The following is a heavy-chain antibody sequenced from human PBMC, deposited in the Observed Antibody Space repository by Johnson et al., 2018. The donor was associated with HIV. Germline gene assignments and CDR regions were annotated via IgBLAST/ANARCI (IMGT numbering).Heavy chain of an antibody. CDR2: IKSKTDGGTT. V-gene: IGHV3-15*01. CDR1: GFTFSNAW. D-gene: IGHD3-16*01. J-gene: IGHJ3*02. Sequence: EVHLVESGGGLVKPGGSLRLSCAASGFTFSNAWMSWVRQAPGKGLEWVGRIKSKTDGGTTDYAAPVNGRFTISRDDSKNTLYLQMNSLKTEDKAGYYCTTERGDPLIGADAFDIWGQGTIVTVSS. CDR3: TTERGDPLIGADAFDI.